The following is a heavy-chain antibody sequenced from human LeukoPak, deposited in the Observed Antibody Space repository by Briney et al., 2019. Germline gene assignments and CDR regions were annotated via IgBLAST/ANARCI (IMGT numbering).Heavy chain of an antibody. Sequence: ASVKVSCKASGYTFTSYYMHWVRQAPGQGLEWMGIINPSGGSTSYAQKFQGRVTMTRDTATSTVYMGLSSLRSEDTAVYYCARAPPIVVVTADDAFDIWGQGTMVTVSS. J-gene: IGHJ3*02. CDR3: ARAPPIVVVTADDAFDI. D-gene: IGHD2-21*02. CDR2: INPSGGST. V-gene: IGHV1-46*01. CDR1: GYTFTSYY.